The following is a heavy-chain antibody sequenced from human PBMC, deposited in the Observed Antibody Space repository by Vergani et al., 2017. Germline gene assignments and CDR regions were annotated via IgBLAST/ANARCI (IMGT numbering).Heavy chain of an antibody. V-gene: IGHV3-9*01. CDR1: GFTFDDYA. Sequence: EVQLVESGGGLVQPGRSLRLSCAASGFTFDDYAMHWVRQAPGKGLEWVSGISWNSGSIGYADSVKGRFTISRDNAKNSLYLQMNSLRAEDTALYYCAKDINRYCSGGSCSPFDYWGQGTLVTVSS. CDR2: ISWNSGSI. CDR3: AKDINRYCSGGSCSPFDY. J-gene: IGHJ4*02. D-gene: IGHD2-15*01.